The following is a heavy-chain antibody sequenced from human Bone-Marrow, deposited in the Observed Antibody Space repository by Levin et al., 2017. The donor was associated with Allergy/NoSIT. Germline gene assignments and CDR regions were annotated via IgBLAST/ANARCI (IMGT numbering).Heavy chain of an antibody. J-gene: IGHJ3*02. Sequence: ASLKVSCKASGYTFTDYFIHWVRLAPGQGLEWMGWINPNSGDTDSSQNFQGTVTMTRDTSISTAYMEVTSLTSNDTALYYCARISSAAFDMWGQGTVVTVSS. V-gene: IGHV1-2*02. CDR1: GYTFTDYF. D-gene: IGHD6-19*01. CDR2: INPNSGDT. CDR3: ARISSAAFDM.